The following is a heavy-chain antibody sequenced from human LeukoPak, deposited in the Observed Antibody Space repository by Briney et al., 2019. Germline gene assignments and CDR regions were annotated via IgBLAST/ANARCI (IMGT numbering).Heavy chain of an antibody. Sequence: SETLSLTCTVSGGSISSYYWSWIRQPAGKGLEWIGRIYTSGSTNYNPSLKSRVTMSVDTPKNQFSLKLSSVTAADTAVCYCARDPLPQGYFDYWGQGTLVTVSS. J-gene: IGHJ4*02. CDR1: GGSISSYY. V-gene: IGHV4-4*07. CDR2: IYTSGST. CDR3: ARDPLPQGYFDY.